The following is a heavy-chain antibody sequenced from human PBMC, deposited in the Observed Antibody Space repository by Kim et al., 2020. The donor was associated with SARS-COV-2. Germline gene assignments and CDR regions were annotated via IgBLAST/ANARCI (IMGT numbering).Heavy chain of an antibody. D-gene: IGHD6-19*01. CDR2: ISSSGSYI. Sequence: GGSLRLSCAASGFTFSSSSMNWVRQAPGKGLEWIASISSSGSYISYADAMKGRVTITRDNARSSLYLQMHRLRAEDTAAYYCSRVLTSGWSYFDYWVQGT. V-gene: IGHV3-21*01. J-gene: IGHJ4*02. CDR3: SRVLTSGWSYFDY. CDR1: GFTFSSSS.